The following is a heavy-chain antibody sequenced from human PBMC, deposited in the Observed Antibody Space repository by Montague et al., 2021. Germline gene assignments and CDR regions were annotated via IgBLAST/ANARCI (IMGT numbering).Heavy chain of an antibody. J-gene: IGHJ3*01. CDR1: GDSMNTYK. CDR2: IYSSGNT. D-gene: IGHD1-26*01. V-gene: IGHV4-59*01. Sequence: SETLSLTCTVSGDSMNTYKWNWIRQPPGKGLEWIGYIYSSGNTNYNPSLKSRVTISVDTSRNQFSLEVSSVTAADTAMYYCAREWSGFDVWGHGTMVTVSP. CDR3: AREWSGFDV.